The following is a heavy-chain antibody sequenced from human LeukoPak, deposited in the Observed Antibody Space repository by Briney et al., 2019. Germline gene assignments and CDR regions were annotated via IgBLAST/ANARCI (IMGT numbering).Heavy chain of an antibody. V-gene: IGHV4-4*09. J-gene: IGHJ4*02. CDR3: ARHVRGFFDY. CDR1: GGSISSYY. Sequence: SETLSLTCTVSGGSISSYYWSWIRQPPGKGLEWIGYIYTNGSTNYNPSLKSRVTISVDTSKNQFSLKLSSVTAADMAVYYCARHVRGFFDYWGQGTLVTVSS. D-gene: IGHD2-15*01. CDR2: IYTNGST.